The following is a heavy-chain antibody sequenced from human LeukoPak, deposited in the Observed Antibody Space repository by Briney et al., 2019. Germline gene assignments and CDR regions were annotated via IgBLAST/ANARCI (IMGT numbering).Heavy chain of an antibody. V-gene: IGHV1-2*02. D-gene: IGHD7-27*01. CDR3: ARITNGGTKFDY. CDR1: GYTFSVYY. Sequence: GASVKVSCKASGYTFSVYYMHWVRQAPGQGLEWMGWINPYSGDTNYSQKFQGRVTMTWDTPISTAYMELSRLKSDDTVVYYCARITNGGTKFDYWGQGTLVTVSS. J-gene: IGHJ4*02. CDR2: INPYSGDT.